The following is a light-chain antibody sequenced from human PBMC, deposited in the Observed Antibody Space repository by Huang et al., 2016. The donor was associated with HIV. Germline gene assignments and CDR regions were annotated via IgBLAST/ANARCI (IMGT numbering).Light chain of an antibody. J-gene: IGKJ4*01. Sequence: IVLTQSPATLSWYLGERVALSSRASQNVGNHLAWYQQRPGQAPRLLMYDVSNRVPGVPARFSGSGSGTDVTLTISTLEPEDFALYYCQKHDNWLTFGGGTKLEV. CDR1: QNVGNH. V-gene: IGKV3-11*01. CDR3: QKHDNWLT. CDR2: DVS.